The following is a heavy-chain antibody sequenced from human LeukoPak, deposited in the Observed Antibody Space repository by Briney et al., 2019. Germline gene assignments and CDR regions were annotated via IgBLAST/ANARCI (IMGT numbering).Heavy chain of an antibody. CDR1: GYSISSGYY. CDR3: ARDGTHYYDTAFDI. V-gene: IGHV4-38-2*02. J-gene: IGHJ3*02. Sequence: SETLSLTCTVSGYSISSGYYWGWIRQPPGKGLEWIGSIYHSGSTYYNPSLKSRVTISVDTSKNQFSLKLSSVTAADTAVYYCARDGTHYYDTAFDIWGQGTMVTVSS. CDR2: IYHSGST. D-gene: IGHD3-22*01.